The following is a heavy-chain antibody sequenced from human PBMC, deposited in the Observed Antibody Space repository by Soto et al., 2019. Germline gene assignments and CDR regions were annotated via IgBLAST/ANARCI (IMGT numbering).Heavy chain of an antibody. J-gene: IGHJ4*02. V-gene: IGHV1-18*01. CDR3: ARARFCTSTSCYHYFDF. CDR1: GYTFTSYG. CDR2: ISAYNGNT. D-gene: IGHD2-2*01. Sequence: ASVKVSCTASGYTFTSYGISWVRQAPGQGLEWMGWISAYNGNTNYAQKLQGRVTISVDTSKNHFSLKLSSVTPADTAVYYCARARFCTSTSCYHYFDFWGQGTLVTVSS.